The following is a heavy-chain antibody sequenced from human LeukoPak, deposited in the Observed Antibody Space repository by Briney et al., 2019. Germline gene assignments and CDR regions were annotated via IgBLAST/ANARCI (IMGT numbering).Heavy chain of an antibody. J-gene: IGHJ6*03. CDR1: GGFISSNSYY. D-gene: IGHD3-3*01. CDR3: ARHGDYYYYMDV. V-gene: IGHV4-39*01. CDR2: IYYSGST. Sequence: SETLSLTCTVSGGFISSNSYYWGWIRQPPGKGLEWIGSIYYSGSTYYNSSLKSRVTMSVDTSKNQFSLKLSSVTAADTAVYYCARHGDYYYYMDVWGKGTTVTISS.